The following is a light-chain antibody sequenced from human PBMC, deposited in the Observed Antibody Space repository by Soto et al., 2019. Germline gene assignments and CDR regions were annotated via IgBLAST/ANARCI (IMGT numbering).Light chain of an antibody. CDR3: SSKTSSSSPFV. CDR1: SSDVGGYNY. J-gene: IGLJ1*01. CDR2: DVS. V-gene: IGLV2-14*01. Sequence: QSALTQPRSVSGSPGQSVTISCTGTSSDVGGYNYVSWYQQHPGKAPKLMIYDVSKRPSGVSNRFSGSKSGNTASLTISGLQADDEGDYYCSSKTSSSSPFVFGTGTKLTVL.